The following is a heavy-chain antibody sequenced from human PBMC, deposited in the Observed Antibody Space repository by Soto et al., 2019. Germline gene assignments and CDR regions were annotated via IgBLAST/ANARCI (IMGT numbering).Heavy chain of an antibody. CDR2: ISWNSGSI. V-gene: IGHV3-9*01. Sequence: EVQLVESGGGLVQPGRSLRLSCAASGFTFDDYAMHWVRQAPGKGLEWVSGISWNSGSIGYADSVKGRFTISRDNAKNSLYLEMKRLRAEDTALYFFAKAGVWSGYFRLVDYWGQGTLVTVSS. CDR1: GFTFDDYA. D-gene: IGHD3-3*01. CDR3: AKAGVWSGYFRLVDY. J-gene: IGHJ4*02.